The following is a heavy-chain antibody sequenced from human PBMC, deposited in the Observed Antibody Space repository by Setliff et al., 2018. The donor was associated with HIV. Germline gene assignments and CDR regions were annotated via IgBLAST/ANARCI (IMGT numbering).Heavy chain of an antibody. V-gene: IGHV4-34*10. CDR2: INYSGDT. Sequence: SETLSLTCDVYGASFSAYYWSWIRQSPGKGLEWIGEINYSGDTTYNPSLKSRVNMFIDTSKKQFSLKLSSVTAADTAVYYCARDNHGFPVDWGRGTLVTVSS. CDR1: GASFSAYY. CDR3: ARDNHGFPVD. J-gene: IGHJ4*02. D-gene: IGHD1-1*01.